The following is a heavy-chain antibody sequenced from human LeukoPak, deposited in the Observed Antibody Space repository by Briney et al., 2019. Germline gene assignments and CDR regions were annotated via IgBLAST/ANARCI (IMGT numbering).Heavy chain of an antibody. CDR2: ISGSVGST. Sequence: GGSLRLSCAASGYTLSSYAMSWVRQAPGKGLEWVSGISGSVGSTYYADSVKGRFTISRDNSKNTLYLQMNSLRAEDTAVYYCAKVHKNYYDSSGYYPDYWGQGTLVTVSS. D-gene: IGHD3-22*01. J-gene: IGHJ4*02. V-gene: IGHV3-23*01. CDR3: AKVHKNYYDSSGYYPDY. CDR1: GYTLSSYA.